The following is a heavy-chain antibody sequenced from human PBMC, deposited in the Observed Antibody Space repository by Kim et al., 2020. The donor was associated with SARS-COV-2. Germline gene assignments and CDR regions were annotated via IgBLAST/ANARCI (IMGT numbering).Heavy chain of an antibody. V-gene: IGHV1-69*13. D-gene: IGHD2-15*01. CDR2: IIPIFGTA. Sequence: SVKVSCKASGGTFSSYAISWVRQAPGQGLEWMGGIIPIFGTANYAQKFQGRVTITADESTSTAYMELSSLRSEDTAVYYCARRGGGYCSGGSCLGFSYYYYYGMDVWGQGTTVTVSS. CDR1: GGTFSSYA. CDR3: ARRGGGYCSGGSCLGFSYYYYYGMDV. J-gene: IGHJ6*02.